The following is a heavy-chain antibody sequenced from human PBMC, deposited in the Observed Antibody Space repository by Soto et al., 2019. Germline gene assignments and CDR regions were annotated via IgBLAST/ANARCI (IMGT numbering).Heavy chain of an antibody. V-gene: IGHV3-30*03. CDR2: ISYDGSNK. CDR1: GFTFSSYG. CDR3: ASGITGTTSVY. J-gene: IGHJ4*02. Sequence: PXGSRRLSCAASGFTFSSYGMHWVRQAPGKGLEWVAVISYDGSNKYYADSVKGRFTISRDNSKNTLYLQMNSLRAEDTAVYYCASGITGTTSVYWGQGSLVTVSS. D-gene: IGHD1-7*01.